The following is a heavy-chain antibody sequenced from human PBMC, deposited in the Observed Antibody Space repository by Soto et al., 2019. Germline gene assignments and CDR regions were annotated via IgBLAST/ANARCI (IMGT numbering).Heavy chain of an antibody. CDR2: IKMDGSDT. D-gene: IGHD3-3*01. J-gene: IGHJ4*02. V-gene: IGHV3-74*03. CDR1: GFTFSNYW. CDR3: ARDDMGSITMDY. Sequence: DVQMVASGGGLVQPGGSLRLSCVTSGFTFSNYWMHWVRQVPGKGLEWLSYIKMDGSDTQYADSVKGRFTISRDNAKNTQYLQMNGLRDEDTADYYCARDDMGSITMDYWGKGTPVTVS.